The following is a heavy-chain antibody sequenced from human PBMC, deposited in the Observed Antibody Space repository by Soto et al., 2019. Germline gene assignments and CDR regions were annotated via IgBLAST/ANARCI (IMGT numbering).Heavy chain of an antibody. J-gene: IGHJ6*02. D-gene: IGHD4-4*01. V-gene: IGHV3-30*18. CDR1: GFTFSSYG. Sequence: GGSLRLSCAASGFTFSSYGMHWVRQAPGKGLEWVAVISYDGSNKYYADSVKGRFTISRDNSKNTLYLQMNSLRAEDTAVYYCAKDRDSNFESYYYYGMDVWGQGTTVTVSS. CDR3: AKDRDSNFESYYYYGMDV. CDR2: ISYDGSNK.